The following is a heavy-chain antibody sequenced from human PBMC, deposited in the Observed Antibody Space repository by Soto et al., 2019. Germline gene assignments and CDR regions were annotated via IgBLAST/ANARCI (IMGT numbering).Heavy chain of an antibody. CDR1: GYTFTSYY. D-gene: IGHD5-18*01. CDR3: ARDEGYSYGYPGGTFDP. CDR2: TNPSGGST. J-gene: IGHJ5*02. Sequence: GASVKVSCKASGYTFTSYYMHWVRQAPGQGLEWMGITNPSGGSTSYAQKFQGRVTMTRDTSTSTVYMELSSLRSEDTAVYYCARDEGYSYGYPGGTFDPWGQGTLVTVSS. V-gene: IGHV1-46*01.